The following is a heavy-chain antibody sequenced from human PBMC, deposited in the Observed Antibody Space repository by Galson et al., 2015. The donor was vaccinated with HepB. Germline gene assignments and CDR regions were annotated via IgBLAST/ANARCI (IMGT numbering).Heavy chain of an antibody. CDR1: GYTLTELS. V-gene: IGHV1-24*01. D-gene: IGHD2-21*02. CDR2: FDPEDGET. J-gene: IGHJ4*02. Sequence: SVKVSCKVSGYTLTELSMHWVRQAPGKGLEWMGGFDPEDGETIYAQKFQGRVTMTEDTSTDTAYMELSSLRSEDTAVYYCATGFRDCGGDCYTRRYWGQGTLVTVSS. CDR3: ATGFRDCGGDCYTRRY.